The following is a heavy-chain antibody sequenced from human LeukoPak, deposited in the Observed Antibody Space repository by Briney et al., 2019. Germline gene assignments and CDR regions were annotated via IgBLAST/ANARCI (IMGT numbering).Heavy chain of an antibody. J-gene: IGHJ4*02. Sequence: ASVTVSFMASRYTFTSYDINWVRQATGQGLEWMDWMNPNSGNTGYAQKLQGRVTMTRNTSISTAYMELSSLRSEDTAVYYCARGKRTIFGLGISYYFDYWGQGTLVTVSS. D-gene: IGHD3/OR15-3a*01. V-gene: IGHV1-8*01. CDR2: MNPNSGNT. CDR3: ARGKRTIFGLGISYYFDY. CDR1: RYTFTSYD.